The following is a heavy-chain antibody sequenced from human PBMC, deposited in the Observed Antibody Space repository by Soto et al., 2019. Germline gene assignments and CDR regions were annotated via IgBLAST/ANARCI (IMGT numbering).Heavy chain of an antibody. CDR1: GGCCTSTKYF. J-gene: IGHJ5*02. D-gene: IGHD6-13*01. CDR2: MYYNGNT. CDR3: ARLQISDSRPAPTPIFPP. Sequence: SETLSLTCTVSGGCCTSTKYFWGWIRQPPGKGLEWIGYMYYNGNTFYSPSLKSRVTMSVDTSKRQFPLDLSSVPAADTAMYYCARLQISDSRPAPTPIFPPWGLG. V-gene: IGHV4-39*06.